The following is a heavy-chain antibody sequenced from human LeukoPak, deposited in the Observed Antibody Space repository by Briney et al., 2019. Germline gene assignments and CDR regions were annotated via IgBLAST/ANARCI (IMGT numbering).Heavy chain of an antibody. CDR1: GGSISSYY. Sequence: SETLSLTCTVSGGSISSYYWSWIRQPPGKGLEWIGYIYYSGSTNYNPSLKSRVTISVDTSKNQSSLKLSSVTAADTAVYYCARGQERGDLLWFGEFVYNWFDPWGQGTLVTVSS. J-gene: IGHJ5*02. CDR3: ARGQERGDLLWFGEFVYNWFDP. D-gene: IGHD3-10*01. V-gene: IGHV4-59*01. CDR2: IYYSGST.